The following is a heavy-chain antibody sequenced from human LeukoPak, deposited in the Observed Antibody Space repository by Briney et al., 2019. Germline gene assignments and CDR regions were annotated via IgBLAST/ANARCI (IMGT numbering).Heavy chain of an antibody. D-gene: IGHD2-2*03. V-gene: IGHV3-7*01. CDR1: GFTFSSYW. Sequence: GGSLRLSCAASGFTFSSYWMSWVRQAPGKGLEWVANIKQDGSEKYYVDSVKGRFTISRDNAKNSLYLQMNSLRAEDTAVYYCSRELDIVVEPAASEQYYLDYWGQGTLVTVSS. CDR3: SRELDIVVEPAASEQYYLDY. CDR2: IKQDGSEK. J-gene: IGHJ4*02.